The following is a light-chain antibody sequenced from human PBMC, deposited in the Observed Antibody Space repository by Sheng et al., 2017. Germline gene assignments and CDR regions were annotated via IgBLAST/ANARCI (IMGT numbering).Light chain of an antibody. CDR2: DNS. CDR3: GTWDSSLSAVV. Sequence: QSVLTQPPSVSAAPGQTVTISCSGSSSSIGSYYVSWYQHLPGTAPKLLIYDNSRRPSGIPDRFSGSKSGTSATLGITGLQTGDEANYYCGTWDSSLSAVVFGGGTKLTVL. V-gene: IGLV1-51*01. J-gene: IGLJ2*01. CDR1: SSSIGSYY.